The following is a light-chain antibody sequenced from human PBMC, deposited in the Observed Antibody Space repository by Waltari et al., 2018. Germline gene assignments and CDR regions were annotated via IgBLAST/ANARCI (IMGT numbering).Light chain of an antibody. CDR1: QTIRTTY. CDR2: GTF. Sequence: EIVLTQSPGPLSLSPGEEATLSCRTSQTIRTTYLAWYQQKPGQAPTLLIYGTFSRATGIPDRFTGSGSGTDFSLTISSLEPEDFATYYCQQYDISPLTFGGGTKVEIK. J-gene: IGKJ4*01. V-gene: IGKV3-20*01. CDR3: QQYDISPLT.